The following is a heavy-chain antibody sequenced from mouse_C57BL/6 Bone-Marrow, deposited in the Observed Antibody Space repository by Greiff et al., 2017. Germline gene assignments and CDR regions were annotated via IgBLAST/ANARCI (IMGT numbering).Heavy chain of an antibody. Sequence: QVQLQQSGAELVKPGASVKVSCKASGYTFTSYWMHWVKQRPGQGLEWIGRIHHSDSDTNYNQKFKGKATLTVDKSSSTAYMQLSSLTSEDSAVYYGAIPLITTVVGFDYWGQGTTLTVSS. CDR2: IHHSDSDT. CDR1: GYTFTSYW. J-gene: IGHJ2*01. CDR3: AIPLITTVVGFDY. V-gene: IGHV1-74*01. D-gene: IGHD1-1*01.